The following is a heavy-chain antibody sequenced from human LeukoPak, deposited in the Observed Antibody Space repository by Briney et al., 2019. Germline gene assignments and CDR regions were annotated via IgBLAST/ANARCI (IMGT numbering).Heavy chain of an antibody. D-gene: IGHD2-2*01. V-gene: IGHV3-21*03. CDR2: ISSSSSYI. CDR1: GFTFSSYS. Sequence: GGSLRLSCAASGFTFSSYSMNWVRQAPGKGLEWVSSISSSSSYIYYADSVKGRFTISRDNAKNSLYLQMNSLRTEDTAVYYCTTGLVPAAMNSRDYWGQGTLVTVSS. CDR3: TTGLVPAAMNSRDY. J-gene: IGHJ4*02.